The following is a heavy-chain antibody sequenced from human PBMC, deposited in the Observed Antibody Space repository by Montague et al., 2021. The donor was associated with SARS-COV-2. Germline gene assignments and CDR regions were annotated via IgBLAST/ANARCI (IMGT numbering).Heavy chain of an antibody. CDR2: IYWDDDK. Sequence: PALVKPTQTLTLTCTFSGFSLSTIGVGVGWIRQPPGKALEWLALIYWDDDKRYSPFLRSRLTITKDTSKNQVVLTMTNMDPVDTATYFCAHSSGVEWLPRSWSDSWGQGTLVTVSS. CDR3: AHSSGVEWLPRSWSDS. D-gene: IGHD3-9*01. V-gene: IGHV2-5*02. CDR1: GFSLSTIGVG. J-gene: IGHJ5*01.